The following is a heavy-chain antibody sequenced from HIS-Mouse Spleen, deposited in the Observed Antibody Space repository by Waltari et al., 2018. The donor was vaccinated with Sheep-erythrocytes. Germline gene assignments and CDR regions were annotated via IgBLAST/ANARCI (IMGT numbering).Heavy chain of an antibody. J-gene: IGHJ4*02. CDR1: GFTFSSYS. Sequence: EVQLVESGGGLVKPGGSLRLSCAASGFTFSSYSMNWVRQAPGKGVEGVSSISSSSSYIYYADAVKGRFTISRDNAKNSLYLQMNSLRAEDTAVYYCARVASGATFDYWCQGTLVTVSS. V-gene: IGHV3-21*01. CDR3: ARVASGATFDY. D-gene: IGHD1-26*01. CDR2: ISSSSSYI.